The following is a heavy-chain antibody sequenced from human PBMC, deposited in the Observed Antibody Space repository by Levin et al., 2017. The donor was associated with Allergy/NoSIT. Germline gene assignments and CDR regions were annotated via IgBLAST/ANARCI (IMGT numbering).Heavy chain of an antibody. CDR3: ARVARSIVGATRHYYYGMDV. Sequence: ASVKVSCKASGYTFTGYYMHWVRQAPGQGLEWMGWINPNSGGTNYAQKFQGRVTMTRDTSISTAYMELSRLRSDDTAVYYCARVARSIVGATRHYYYGMDVWGQGTTVTVSS. J-gene: IGHJ6*02. D-gene: IGHD1-26*01. CDR1: GYTFTGYY. V-gene: IGHV1-2*02. CDR2: INPNSGGT.